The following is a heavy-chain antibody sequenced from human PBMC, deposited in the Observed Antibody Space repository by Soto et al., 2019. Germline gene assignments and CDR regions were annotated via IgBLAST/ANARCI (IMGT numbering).Heavy chain of an antibody. CDR2: IKQDGSEK. Sequence: EVQLVESGGGLVQPGGSLRLSCAASGFTFSSYWMSWVRQAPGKGLEWVANIKQDGSEKYYVDSVKGRFTISRYNAKNSLYRQMNSLRAEDTAVYYCARDIGTRRGWFDPWGQGTLVTVSS. CDR1: GFTFSSYW. D-gene: IGHD1-26*01. CDR3: ARDIGTRRGWFDP. J-gene: IGHJ5*02. V-gene: IGHV3-7*01.